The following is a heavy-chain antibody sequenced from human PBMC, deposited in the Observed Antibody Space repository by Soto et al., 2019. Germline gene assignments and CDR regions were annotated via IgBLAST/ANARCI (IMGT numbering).Heavy chain of an antibody. V-gene: IGHV1-69*13. CDR1: GGTFSSYA. Sequence: TSVKVSCKASGGTFSSYAISWVRQAPGQGLEWMGGIIPIFGTANYAQKFQGRVTITADESTSTAYMELSSLRSEDTAVYYCARDGPVDYYDSSGYYPSDAFDIWGQGTMVTVSS. CDR3: ARDGPVDYYDSSGYYPSDAFDI. J-gene: IGHJ3*02. CDR2: IIPIFGTA. D-gene: IGHD3-22*01.